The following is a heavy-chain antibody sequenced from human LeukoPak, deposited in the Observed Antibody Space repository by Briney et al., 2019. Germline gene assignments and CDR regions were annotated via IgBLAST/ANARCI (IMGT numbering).Heavy chain of an antibody. J-gene: IGHJ1*01. D-gene: IGHD3-22*01. V-gene: IGHV1-2*02. CDR1: GYTFTGYY. CDR3: ARGYYDSSDYEYFQH. CDR2: INPNSGGT. Sequence: ASVKVSCKASGYTFTGYYMHWVRQAPGQGLEWMGWINPNSGGTNYAQKFQGRVTMTRDTSISTAYMELSRLRSDDTAVYYCARGYYDSSDYEYFQHWGQGTLVTVSS.